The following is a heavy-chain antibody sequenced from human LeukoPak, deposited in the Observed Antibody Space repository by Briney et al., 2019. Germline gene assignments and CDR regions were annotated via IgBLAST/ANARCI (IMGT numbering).Heavy chain of an antibody. V-gene: IGHV3-23*01. CDR2: ISGSGDST. D-gene: IGHD6-6*01. Sequence: GGSLRLSCAASGFTFSSYAMSWVRQAPGKGLEWVSAISGSGDSTYYADSVKGRFTFSRDNSKNTLYLQMNSLRAEDTAVYYCAKDLRTLLVGSSPGESDGGQGTLVTVSS. CDR3: AKDLRTLLVGSSPGESD. J-gene: IGHJ4*02. CDR1: GFTFSSYA.